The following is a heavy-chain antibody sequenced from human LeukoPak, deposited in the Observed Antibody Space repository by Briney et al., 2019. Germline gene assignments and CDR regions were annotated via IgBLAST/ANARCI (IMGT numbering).Heavy chain of an antibody. J-gene: IGHJ4*02. CDR1: GFTFSSYG. V-gene: IGHV3-30*02. CDR2: IQYDGSNK. Sequence: QPGGSLRLSCAASGFTFSSYGMHWVRQAPGKVLEWVTFIQYDGSNKYYADSVKGRFTISGDNSKNTVYLQMNSLRTEDTAVYYCARSLTMVRAYDYWGQGTLVTVSS. CDR3: ARSLTMVRAYDY. D-gene: IGHD3-10*01.